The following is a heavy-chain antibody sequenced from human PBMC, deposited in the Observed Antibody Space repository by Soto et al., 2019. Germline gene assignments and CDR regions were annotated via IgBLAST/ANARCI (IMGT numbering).Heavy chain of an antibody. CDR2: IYYTGIT. Sequence: QVQLQESGPRLVKPSQTLSLTCSVSGASIRSGRHYWSWIRQSPGMGLEWIGYIYYTGITHYNPDVKRRVTILLDNSKDQFSLPLTSVTAADTAIYCCATVLHDYGTNWVDSWGQGTQVTVSS. D-gene: IGHD3-16*01. CDR3: ATVLHDYGTNWVDS. CDR1: GASIRSGRHY. V-gene: IGHV4-30-4*01. J-gene: IGHJ5*01.